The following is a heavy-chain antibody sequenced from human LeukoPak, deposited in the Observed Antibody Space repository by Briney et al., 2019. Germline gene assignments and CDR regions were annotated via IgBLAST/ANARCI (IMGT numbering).Heavy chain of an antibody. V-gene: IGHV3-23*01. CDR1: GFTFSGYA. CDR3: ATDYTTGYFPY. J-gene: IGHJ4*02. Sequence: GASLRLSCSASGFTFSGYAMSWVRQAPGKGLEWVSTISSTGDVTYHADSVKGRSTISRDNSENTLYLQMTTLRVDDTAIYYCATDYTTGYFPYWGQGTLVTVSS. CDR2: ISSTGDVT. D-gene: IGHD3-9*01.